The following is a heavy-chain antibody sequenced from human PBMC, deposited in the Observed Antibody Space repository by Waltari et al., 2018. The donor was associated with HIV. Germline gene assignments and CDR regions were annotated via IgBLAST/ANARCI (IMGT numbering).Heavy chain of an antibody. J-gene: IGHJ5*02. Sequence: EAQLVESGGGLVQPGGSLRLSCAASGFTFRSYWMHWVRQAPGRGLEWGSRINNDETKTNYADSVKGRFTISRDNAKNTLYLQMNSLRAEDTAVYFCVRDYDSSGYYSANWFDPWGQGTVVTVSS. D-gene: IGHD3-22*01. CDR1: GFTFRSYW. V-gene: IGHV3-74*01. CDR3: VRDYDSSGYYSANWFDP. CDR2: INNDETKT.